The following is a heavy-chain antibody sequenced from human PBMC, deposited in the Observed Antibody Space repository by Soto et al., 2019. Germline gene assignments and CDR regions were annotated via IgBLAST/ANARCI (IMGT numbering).Heavy chain of an antibody. CDR3: AGNYYDSSGYYSTFDY. V-gene: IGHV4-59*02. CDR2: MHYTGFS. Sequence: PSETLSLTCSFSGDSVTSHYLTWIRQSPEKGLERIGYMHYTGFSHYNPSLKSRLTISVDRSKNQFSLQLTSVTVADTAVYYCAGNYYDSSGYYSTFDYWGQGTLVTVSS. CDR1: GDSVTSHY. J-gene: IGHJ4*02. D-gene: IGHD3-22*01.